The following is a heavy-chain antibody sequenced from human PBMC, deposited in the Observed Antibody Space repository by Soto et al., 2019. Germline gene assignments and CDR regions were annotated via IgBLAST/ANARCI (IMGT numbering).Heavy chain of an antibody. CDR1: GYTFTSYA. CDR2: INAGNGNT. V-gene: IGHV1-3*01. J-gene: IGHJ5*02. D-gene: IGHD5-12*01. Sequence: ASVKVSCKASGYTFTSYAMHWVRQAPGQRLEWMGWINAGNGNTKYSQKFQGRVTITRDTSASTAYMELSSLRSEDTAVYYCARILNSGYDAFDPWGQGTLVTSPQ. CDR3: ARILNSGYDAFDP.